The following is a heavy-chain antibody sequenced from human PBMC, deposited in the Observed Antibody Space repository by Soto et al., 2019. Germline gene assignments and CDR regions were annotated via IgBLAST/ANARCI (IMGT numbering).Heavy chain of an antibody. CDR2: IRGNTYDGRT. CDR1: GFSFGDFA. CDR3: AKDFSTSRLGFDY. V-gene: IGHV3-49*04. J-gene: IGHJ4*02. Sequence: DVQLVESGGGLAQPGRSLRLSCSTSGFSFGDFALSWVRQAPGRGLEWVGIIRGNTYDGRTAYAASVKGRFTISKDESNSIAYLQMDSLKSEDTGMYYCAKDFSTSRLGFDYWGLGTLVTVSS.